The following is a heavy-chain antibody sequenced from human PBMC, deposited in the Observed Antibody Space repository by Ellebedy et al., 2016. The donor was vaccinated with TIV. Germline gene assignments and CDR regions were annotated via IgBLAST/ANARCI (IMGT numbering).Heavy chain of an antibody. J-gene: IGHJ4*02. D-gene: IGHD6-19*01. CDR2: ISGPGTTT. Sequence: GGSLRLSCAASGFTFSSYAMSWVRQAAGKGLEWVSAISGPGTTTYYADSVKGRFTISRDSSKNTLFLQMNGLRAEDTAVYYCAKNSGGWYNDFWGQGTLVTVSS. V-gene: IGHV3-23*01. CDR3: AKNSGGWYNDF. CDR1: GFTFSSYA.